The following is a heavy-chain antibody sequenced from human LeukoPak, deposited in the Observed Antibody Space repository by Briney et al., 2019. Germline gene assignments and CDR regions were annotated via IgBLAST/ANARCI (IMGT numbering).Heavy chain of an antibody. Sequence: SAALSLTCAVYGGSFSGYYWSWIRQPPGKGLEWIGEINHSGSTNYNPSLKSRVTISVDTSKNQFSLKLSSVTAADTAVYYCARGGAQYYYDSSGYYYVSDAYDYWGQGTLVTVSS. CDR3: ARGGAQYYYDSSGYYYVSDAYDY. J-gene: IGHJ4*02. CDR2: INHSGST. V-gene: IGHV4-34*01. D-gene: IGHD3-22*01. CDR1: GGSFSGYY.